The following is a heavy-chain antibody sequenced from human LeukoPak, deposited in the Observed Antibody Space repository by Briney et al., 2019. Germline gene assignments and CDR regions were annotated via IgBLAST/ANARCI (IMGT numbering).Heavy chain of an antibody. V-gene: IGHV4-39*07. Sequence: SETLSLTCTVSGGSISSSSYYWGWIRQPPGKGLEWIGYIYHSGSTYYNPSLKSRVTISVDRSKNQFSLKLSSVTAADTAVYYCARGRYCSSTSCEGNWFDPWGQGTLVTVSS. CDR2: IYHSGST. J-gene: IGHJ5*02. CDR1: GGSISSSSYY. D-gene: IGHD2-2*01. CDR3: ARGRYCSSTSCEGNWFDP.